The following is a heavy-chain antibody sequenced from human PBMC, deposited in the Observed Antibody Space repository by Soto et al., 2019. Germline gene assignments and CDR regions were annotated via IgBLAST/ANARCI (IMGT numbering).Heavy chain of an antibody. V-gene: IGHV4-34*01. Sequence: SDTLSLTCAVYGGSFSVYYWSWIRQPPGKGLEWIGEINHSGSTNYNPSLKSRVTISVDTSKNQFSLKLSSVTAADTAVYYCAREGRFLEWLFPGGYFDYWGQGTLVTVSS. J-gene: IGHJ4*02. CDR3: AREGRFLEWLFPGGYFDY. CDR2: INHSGST. D-gene: IGHD3-3*01. CDR1: GGSFSVYY.